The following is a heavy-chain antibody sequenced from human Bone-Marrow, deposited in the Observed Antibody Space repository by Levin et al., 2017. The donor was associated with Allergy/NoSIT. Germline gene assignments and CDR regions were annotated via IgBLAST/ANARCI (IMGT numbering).Heavy chain of an antibody. V-gene: IGHV3-49*04. D-gene: IGHD3-3*01. Sequence: GESLKISCTASGFTFGDYAMSWVRQAPGKGLEWVGFIRSKAYGGTTEYAASVKGRFTISRDDSKSIAYLQMNSLKTEDTAVYYCRWYMEWLLHFDYWGQGTLVTVSS. J-gene: IGHJ4*02. CDR1: GFTFGDYA. CDR3: RWYMEWLLHFDY. CDR2: IRSKAYGGTT.